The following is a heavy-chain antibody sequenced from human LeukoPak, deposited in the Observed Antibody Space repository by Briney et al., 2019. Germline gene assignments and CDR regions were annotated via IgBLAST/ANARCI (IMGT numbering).Heavy chain of an antibody. Sequence: GGSLRLSCAASGFTFSYYGMHWVRQAPGKGLEWVAVISYDGNDKYFADSVKGRFTISRDNSKNTLYLQMNSLRAEDTAVYYCAKDFQYSSGWYGYFQHWGQGTLVTVSS. CDR2: ISYDGNDK. D-gene: IGHD6-19*01. J-gene: IGHJ1*01. CDR3: AKDFQYSSGWYGYFQH. V-gene: IGHV3-30*18. CDR1: GFTFSYYG.